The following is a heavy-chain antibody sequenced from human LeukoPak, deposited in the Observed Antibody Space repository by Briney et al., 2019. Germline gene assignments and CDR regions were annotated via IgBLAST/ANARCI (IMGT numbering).Heavy chain of an antibody. CDR3: ARVAVSGPTGWFDS. V-gene: IGHV3-21*01. J-gene: IGHJ5*01. CDR2: ISSTSAYI. CDR1: GFALKSYS. Sequence: GGSLRLSCAGSGFALKSYSLTWVRQAPGRGLEWVSSISSTSAYIRYADSVKGRFTISRYNVDNVVYLEMNSLGAEDTATYYCARVAVSGPTGWFDSWGQGTLVIVSS. D-gene: IGHD2-8*02.